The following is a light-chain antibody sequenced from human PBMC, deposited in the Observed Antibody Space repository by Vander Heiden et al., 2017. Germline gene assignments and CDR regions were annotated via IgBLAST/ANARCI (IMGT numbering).Light chain of an antibody. Sequence: EIVLTQSPATLSLSPGERATLSCRASQSVSSYLAWYQQKPGQAPRLLIHEASNRATGIPARFSGSGSGTDFTLTISSLEPEDFAVYYCQQRNNWPLLTFGGGTKVEIK. J-gene: IGKJ4*01. CDR1: QSVSSY. V-gene: IGKV3-11*01. CDR2: EAS. CDR3: QQRNNWPLLT.